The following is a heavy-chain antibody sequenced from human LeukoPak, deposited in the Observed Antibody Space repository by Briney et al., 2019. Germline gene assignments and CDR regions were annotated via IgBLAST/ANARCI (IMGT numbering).Heavy chain of an antibody. V-gene: IGHV3-48*04. D-gene: IGHD2-15*01. CDR1: GITFSDYS. CDR3: TTDTWYSAGH. Sequence: GGSLRLSCAASGITFSDYSMNWVRQAPGKGLEWVSYISSGSGTIYYADSMKGRFTISRDNAKNSLFLQMNSLRAEDTAIYYCTTDTWYSAGHWGQGTLVTVSS. J-gene: IGHJ4*02. CDR2: ISSGSGTI.